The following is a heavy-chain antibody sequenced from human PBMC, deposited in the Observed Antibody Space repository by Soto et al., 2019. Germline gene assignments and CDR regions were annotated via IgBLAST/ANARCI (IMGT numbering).Heavy chain of an antibody. V-gene: IGHV4-59*01. J-gene: IGHJ4*02. CDR1: GGSISSYY. CDR2: LDYSGTT. CDR3: ARDSFPPYSSSSKGFDY. D-gene: IGHD6-6*01. Sequence: QVQLQESGPGLVKPSETLSLICTVSGGSISSYYWNWIRQSPGKGLEWIASLDYSGTTNYNPSLKSRITTSVDPSKKQFSLKMRSVTAADTAVYYCARDSFPPYSSSSKGFDYWGQASLVTVST.